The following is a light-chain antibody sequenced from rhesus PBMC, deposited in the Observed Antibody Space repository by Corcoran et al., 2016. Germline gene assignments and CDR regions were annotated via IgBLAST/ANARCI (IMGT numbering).Light chain of an antibody. CDR1: ESVNDY. CDR2: KAS. Sequence: DIQMTLSPSSLSASVGDRVTITCRASESVNDYLHWYQQNPGKAPKLLIYKASTLQSGVPSRFSGSGSGTDFTLTISSLQPEDFATDYCQHSYGTPYSFGQGTKVEIK. CDR3: QHSYGTPYS. V-gene: IGKV1-74*01. J-gene: IGKJ2*01.